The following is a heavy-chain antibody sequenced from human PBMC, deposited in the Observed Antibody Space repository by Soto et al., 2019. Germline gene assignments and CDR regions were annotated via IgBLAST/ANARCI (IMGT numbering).Heavy chain of an antibody. D-gene: IGHD2-15*01. CDR3: ARDFIVVVVAATRYYYYGMDV. CDR1: GYTFTSYA. J-gene: IGHJ6*02. CDR2: INAGNGNT. V-gene: IGHV1-3*01. Sequence: GASVKVSCTASGYTFTSYAMHWVRQAPGQRLEWMGWINAGNGNTKYSQKFQGRVTITRDTSASTAYMELSSLRSEDTAVYYCARDFIVVVVAATRYYYYGMDVWGQGTTVTVSS.